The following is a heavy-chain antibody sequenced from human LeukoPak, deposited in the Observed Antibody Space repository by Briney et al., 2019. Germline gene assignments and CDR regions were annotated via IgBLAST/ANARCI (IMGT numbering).Heavy chain of an antibody. V-gene: IGHV3-72*01. J-gene: IGHJ6*03. CDR3: AREHGYCGGDCYSDRYYYYYMDV. D-gene: IGHD2-21*02. CDR2: TRNKANSYTT. Sequence: GGSLRLSCAASGFTFSDHYMDWVRQAPGKGLEWVGRTRNKANSYTTEYAASVKGRFTISRDDSKNSLYLQMNSLKTEDTAVYYCAREHGYCGGDCYSDRYYYYYMDVWGKGTTVTISS. CDR1: GFTFSDHY.